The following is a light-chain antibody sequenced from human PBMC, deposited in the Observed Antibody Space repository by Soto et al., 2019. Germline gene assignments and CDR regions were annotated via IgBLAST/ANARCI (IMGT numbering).Light chain of an antibody. CDR3: ATWDDSLHGYV. CDR2: TSN. V-gene: IGLV1-44*01. J-gene: IGLJ1*01. Sequence: QSVLTQPPSASGTPGQRVTISCSGSNSNIGSNKVNWYQQLPGTAPKLLIYTSNQRPSGVPDRFSGSKSGTSASLAISGLQSEDEADHYCATWDDSLHGYVFGTGTKVTVL. CDR1: NSNIGSNK.